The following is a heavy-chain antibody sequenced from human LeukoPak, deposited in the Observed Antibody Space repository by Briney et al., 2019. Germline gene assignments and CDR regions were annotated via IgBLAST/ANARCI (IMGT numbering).Heavy chain of an antibody. D-gene: IGHD6-19*01. CDR2: INTNTGNP. Sequence: ASVKVSCKASGYTFTSYAMNWVRQAPGQGLEWMGWINTNTGNPTYAQGFTGRFVFSLDTSVSTAYLQISSLKAEDTAVYYCARSAYSSGWYVTPSSYYYYGMDVWGQGTTVTVSS. V-gene: IGHV7-4-1*02. CDR3: ARSAYSSGWYVTPSSYYYYGMDV. J-gene: IGHJ6*02. CDR1: GYTFTSYA.